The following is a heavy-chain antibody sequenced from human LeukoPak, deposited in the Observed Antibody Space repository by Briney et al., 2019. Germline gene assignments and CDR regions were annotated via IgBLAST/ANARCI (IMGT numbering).Heavy chain of an antibody. D-gene: IGHD6-19*01. V-gene: IGHV3-21*01. CDR1: GFTFSSYS. J-gene: IGHJ4*02. CDR2: ISSSSSYI. Sequence: GGSLRLSCAASGFTFSSYSMNWVLQAPGKGLEWVSSISSSSSYIYYADSVKGRFTISRDNAKNSLYLQMNSLRAEDTAVYYCARDPSIAVAGIDYWGQGTLVTVSS. CDR3: ARDPSIAVAGIDY.